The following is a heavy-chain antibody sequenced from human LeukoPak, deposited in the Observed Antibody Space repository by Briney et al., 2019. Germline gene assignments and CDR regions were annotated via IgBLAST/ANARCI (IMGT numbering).Heavy chain of an antibody. Sequence: SETLSLTCAVYGGSFSGYYWSWIRQPPGKGLEWIGEINHSGSTNYNPSLKSRVTISVDTSKNQFSLKLSSVTAADTAVYYCARDNYDFWSGSSYGMYVWGQGTTVTVSS. CDR2: INHSGST. J-gene: IGHJ6*02. D-gene: IGHD3-3*01. CDR1: GGSFSGYY. CDR3: ARDNYDFWSGSSYGMYV. V-gene: IGHV4-34*01.